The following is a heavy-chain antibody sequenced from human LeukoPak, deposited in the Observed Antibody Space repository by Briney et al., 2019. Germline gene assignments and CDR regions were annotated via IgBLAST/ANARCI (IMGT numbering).Heavy chain of an antibody. CDR1: GFTFTDYY. CDR2: ISRSGITI. D-gene: IGHD3-10*01. CDR3: AKGGAMVRGVRLFFDY. V-gene: IGHV3-11*04. Sequence: PGGSLRLSCAASGFTFTDYYMTWIRQAPGMGLEWISYISRSGITIKYADSVKGRFTISRDNAKNSLYLQMNSLRAEDSAVYYCAKGGAMVRGVRLFFDYWGQGTLVTVSS. J-gene: IGHJ4*02.